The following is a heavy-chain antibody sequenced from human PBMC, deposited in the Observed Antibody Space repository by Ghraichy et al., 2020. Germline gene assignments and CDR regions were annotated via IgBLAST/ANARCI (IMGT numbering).Heavy chain of an antibody. V-gene: IGHV1-69*13. J-gene: IGHJ4*02. CDR2: IIPIFGTA. Sequence: SVKVSCKASGGTFSSYAISWVRQAPGQGLEWMGGIIPIFGTANYAQKFQGRVTITADESTSTAYMELSSLRSEDTAVYYCARDRPFPDGGLVELPFDYWGQGTLVTVSS. D-gene: IGHD1-7*01. CDR3: ARDRPFPDGGLVELPFDY. CDR1: GGTFSSYA.